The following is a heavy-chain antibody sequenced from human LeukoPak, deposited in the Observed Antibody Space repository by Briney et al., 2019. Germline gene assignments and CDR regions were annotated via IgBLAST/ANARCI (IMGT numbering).Heavy chain of an antibody. V-gene: IGHV3-11*01. Sequence: PGGSLRLSCEASGFSFSDYYMSWIRQAPGKGLEWVSDIGGGGKTIHTDSVKGRFTISRDNSKNSLFLQMNRLRAEDTAVYYCARSLWFGELLGEYNWFDPWGQGTLVTVSS. CDR3: ARSLWFGELLGEYNWFDP. D-gene: IGHD3-10*01. J-gene: IGHJ5*02. CDR1: GFSFSDYY. CDR2: IGGGGKTI.